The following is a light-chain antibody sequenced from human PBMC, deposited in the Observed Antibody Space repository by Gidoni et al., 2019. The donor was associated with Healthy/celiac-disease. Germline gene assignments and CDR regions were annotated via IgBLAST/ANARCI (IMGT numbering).Light chain of an antibody. CDR1: QSISSW. V-gene: IGKV1-5*03. Sequence: DLQITQSPSTLSASVGDRVTITCRASQSISSWLAWYQQKPGKAPKLLIYKASSLESGVPSRFSGSGSGTEFTRTISSLQPDDFATYYCQQYNSYPYSFGQGTKLEIK. CDR2: KAS. J-gene: IGKJ2*03. CDR3: QQYNSYPYS.